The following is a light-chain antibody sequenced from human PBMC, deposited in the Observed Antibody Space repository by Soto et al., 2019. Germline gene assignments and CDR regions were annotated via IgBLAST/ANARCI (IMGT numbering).Light chain of an antibody. CDR2: DAS. Sequence: EIVLTQSPATLSLSPGERATLSCRASQSVSSYLAWYQQKPGQAPRLLIYDASNRATGIPARFSGSGSGTDFTLTISSLEPEDFEVYYCQQRSNWPLTFAQGTNVDIK. CDR1: QSVSSY. J-gene: IGKJ2*01. CDR3: QQRSNWPLT. V-gene: IGKV3-11*01.